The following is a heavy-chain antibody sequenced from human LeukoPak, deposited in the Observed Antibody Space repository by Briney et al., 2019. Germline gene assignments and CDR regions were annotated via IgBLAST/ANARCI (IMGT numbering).Heavy chain of an antibody. Sequence: PGGSLRLSCAASGFTFSSYGMHWVRQAPGKGLEWVAFIRYDGSNKYYADSVKGRFTISRDNSKNTLYLQMNSLRAEDTAVYYCAKDLIPLLRFLEWLAYWGQGTLVTVSS. D-gene: IGHD3-3*01. CDR2: IRYDGSNK. CDR1: GFTFSSYG. J-gene: IGHJ4*02. V-gene: IGHV3-30*02. CDR3: AKDLIPLLRFLEWLAY.